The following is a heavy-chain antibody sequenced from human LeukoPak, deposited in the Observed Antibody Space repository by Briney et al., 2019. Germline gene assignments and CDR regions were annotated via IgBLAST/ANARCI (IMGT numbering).Heavy chain of an antibody. CDR2: ISSSSSYI. J-gene: IGHJ1*01. D-gene: IGHD3-3*01. V-gene: IGHV3-21*01. CDR3: ARGDWSYDFWSGYSRGGYFQH. Sequence: GGSLRLSCAASGFTFSSYSMNWVRQAPGKGLEWVSSISSSSSYIYYADSVKGRFTISRDNAKNSLYLQMNSLRAEDTAVYYCARGDWSYDFWSGYSRGGYFQHWGQGTLVTVSS. CDR1: GFTFSSYS.